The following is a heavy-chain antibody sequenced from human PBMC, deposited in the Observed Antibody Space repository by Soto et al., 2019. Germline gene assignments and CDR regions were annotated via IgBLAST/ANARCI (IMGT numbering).Heavy chain of an antibody. CDR1: GGSISSYY. Sequence: SETLSLTCTVSGGSISSYYWSWIRQPPGKGLEWIGYIYYSGSTNYNPSLKSRVTISVDTSKNQFSLKLSSVTAADTAVYYCARVRYVFWSGYYYYYYYMAVWGKGTTVTVSS. V-gene: IGHV4-59*01. CDR3: ARVRYVFWSGYYYYYYYMAV. J-gene: IGHJ6*03. CDR2: IYYSGST. D-gene: IGHD3-3*01.